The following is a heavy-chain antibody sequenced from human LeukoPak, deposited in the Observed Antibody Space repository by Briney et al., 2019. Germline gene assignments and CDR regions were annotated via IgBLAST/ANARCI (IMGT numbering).Heavy chain of an antibody. CDR3: AKGKDTLNPYWYFDV. CDR2: INWSGVST. Sequence: GGSLRLSCAASGFTFDDYAMCWVRQAPGKGLERVSGINWSGVSTGYVDSVKGRFTISRDNTKNSLFLQMNSLRAEDTAFYYCAKGKDTLNPYWYFDVWGRGTLVTVSS. J-gene: IGHJ2*01. V-gene: IGHV3-20*04. CDR1: GFTFDDYA. D-gene: IGHD2-15*01.